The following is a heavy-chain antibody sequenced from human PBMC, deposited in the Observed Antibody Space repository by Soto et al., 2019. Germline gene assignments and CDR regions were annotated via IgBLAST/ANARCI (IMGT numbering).Heavy chain of an antibody. J-gene: IGHJ6*02. CDR3: VSDGDYWNGSYYSYGMDV. V-gene: IGHV3-74*01. D-gene: IGHD3-3*01. CDR1: GFTFSSYW. CDR2: INSDGSST. Sequence: GGSLRLSCAASGFTFSSYWMHWVRQAPGKGLVWVSRINSDGSSTSYADSVKGRFTISRDNAKNTLYLQMNSLRAEDTAVYYCVSDGDYWNGSYYSYGMDVWGQGTTLTVSS.